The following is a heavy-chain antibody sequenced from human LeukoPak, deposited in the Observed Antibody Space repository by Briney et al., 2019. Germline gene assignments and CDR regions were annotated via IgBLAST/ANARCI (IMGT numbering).Heavy chain of an antibody. D-gene: IGHD2-15*01. CDR2: IFHIGST. J-gene: IGHJ6*03. Sequence: PSETLSLTRTVSGGSISSYYWSWIRQPPGKGLEWIGNIFHIGSTNYNPSLKSRLTISVDKSKNQFSLNLNSVTTADTAMYYCARGGLGYYYYMDVWGRGTTVTVSS. V-gene: IGHV4-59*01. CDR1: GGSISSYY. CDR3: ARGGLGYYYYMDV.